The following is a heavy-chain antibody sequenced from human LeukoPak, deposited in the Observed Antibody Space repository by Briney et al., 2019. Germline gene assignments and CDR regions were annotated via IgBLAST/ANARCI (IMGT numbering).Heavy chain of an antibody. V-gene: IGHV5-51*01. CDR2: IYPGDSDT. J-gene: IGHJ4*02. Sequence: GGSLQISCKGSGYRFTSYWIGGVRQMPGKGVEWMGIIYPGDSDTRYSPSFQGQVTISADKSISTAHLQWSSLKASDTAMYYCARLDRGVDPLDYWGQGTLVTVSS. D-gene: IGHD1-14*01. CDR1: GYRFTSYW. CDR3: ARLDRGVDPLDY.